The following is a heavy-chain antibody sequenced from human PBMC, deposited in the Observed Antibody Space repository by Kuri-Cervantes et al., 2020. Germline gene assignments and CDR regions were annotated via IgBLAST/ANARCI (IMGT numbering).Heavy chain of an antibody. CDR3: TTERPPGYSSGWYGFYFDY. CDR1: GFTFNNAW. V-gene: IGHV3-15*01. J-gene: IGHJ4*02. D-gene: IGHD6-19*01. Sequence: GESLKISCAASGFTFNNAWMSWVRQAPGKGLEWVGRIKSKTDGGTTDYAAPVKGRFSISRDDSKNTLYLQMNSLKTEDTAVYYCTTERPPGYSSGWYGFYFDYWGQGTLVTVSS. CDR2: IKSKTDGGTT.